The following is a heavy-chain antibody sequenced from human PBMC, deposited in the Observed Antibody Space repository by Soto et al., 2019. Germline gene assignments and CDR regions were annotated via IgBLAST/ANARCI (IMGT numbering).Heavy chain of an antibody. Sequence: EVQLVESGGGLVKPGGSLRLSCAASGFTFSNAWMNWVRQAPGKGLEWVGRIKSKTDGGTTDYAAPVKGRFTISRDDSKNTLYLQMTSLKTADTAVYNCTTDETIFGPFAGNYGMDVWGQGTTVTVSS. CDR2: IKSKTDGGTT. CDR3: TTDETIFGPFAGNYGMDV. J-gene: IGHJ6*02. D-gene: IGHD3-3*01. V-gene: IGHV3-15*07. CDR1: GFTFSNAW.